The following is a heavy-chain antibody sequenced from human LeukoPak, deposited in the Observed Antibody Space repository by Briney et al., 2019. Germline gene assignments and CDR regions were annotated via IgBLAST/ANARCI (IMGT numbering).Heavy chain of an antibody. CDR3: AKHRRFGELFNDAFDI. CDR1: GITFSSYA. Sequence: GGSLRLSCAVSGITFSSYALSWVRQAPGKGLKWVSAISGSGGITYYADSVKGRFTISRDNSKNTLYLQVNSLRAEDTAVYYCAKHRRFGELFNDAFDIWGQGTMVTVPS. D-gene: IGHD3-10*01. V-gene: IGHV3-23*01. CDR2: ISGSGGIT. J-gene: IGHJ3*02.